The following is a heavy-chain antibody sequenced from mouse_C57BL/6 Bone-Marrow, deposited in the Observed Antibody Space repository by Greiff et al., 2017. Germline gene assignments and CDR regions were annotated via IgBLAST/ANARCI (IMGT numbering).Heavy chain of an antibody. J-gene: IGHJ4*01. CDR1: GYTFTDYN. Sequence: EVQLQQSGPELVKPGASVKMSCKASGYTFTDYNMHWVKQSHGKSLEWIGYINPNNGGTSYNQKFKGTATLTVNKSSITAYMELRSLTSECSAVYYCSNDLLWLRRYYYAMDYWGQGTSVTVSS. CDR3: SNDLLWLRRYYYAMDY. V-gene: IGHV1-22*01. CDR2: INPNNGGT. D-gene: IGHD2-2*01.